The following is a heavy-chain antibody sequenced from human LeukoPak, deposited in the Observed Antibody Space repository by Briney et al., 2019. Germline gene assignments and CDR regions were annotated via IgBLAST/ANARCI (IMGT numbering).Heavy chain of an antibody. CDR3: ARSFGSGSYYKV. D-gene: IGHD3-10*01. CDR1: GFTFSSYS. J-gene: IGHJ1*01. V-gene: IGHV3-21*01. CDR2: ISSSSSYI. Sequence: GGSLRLSCAASGFTFSSYSMNWVRQAPGKGLEWVSSISSSSSYIYYADSVKGRFTISRDNAKNSLYLQMNSLRAEDTAVYYCARSFGSGSYYKVWGQGTLVTVFS.